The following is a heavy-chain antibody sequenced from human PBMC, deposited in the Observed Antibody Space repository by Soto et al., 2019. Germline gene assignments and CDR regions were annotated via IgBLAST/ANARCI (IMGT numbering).Heavy chain of an antibody. V-gene: IGHV5-51*01. D-gene: IGHD2-2*01. CDR1: GYSFTSYW. Sequence: GESLKISCTGVGYSFTSYWIGWVRQMPGKGLEWMGIIYPGDSDTRYSPSFQGQVTISADKSITTAYLRWSSLKASDTAMYYCARGYCTTTICDPWFDPWGQGTLVTV. CDR3: ARGYCTTTICDPWFDP. J-gene: IGHJ5*02. CDR2: IYPGDSDT.